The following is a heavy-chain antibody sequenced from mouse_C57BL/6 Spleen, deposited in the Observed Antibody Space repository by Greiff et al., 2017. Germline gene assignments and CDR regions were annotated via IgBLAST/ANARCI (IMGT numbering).Heavy chain of an antibody. Sequence: QVQLKQPGAELVMPGASVKLSCKASGYTFTSYWMHWVKQRPGQGLEWIGEIDPSDSYTNYNQKFKGKSTLTVDKSSSTAYMQLSSLTSEDSAVYYCVYYSNYGFAYWGQGTLVTVSA. CDR2: IDPSDSYT. V-gene: IGHV1-69*01. D-gene: IGHD2-5*01. CDR3: VYYSNYGFAY. J-gene: IGHJ3*01. CDR1: GYTFTSYW.